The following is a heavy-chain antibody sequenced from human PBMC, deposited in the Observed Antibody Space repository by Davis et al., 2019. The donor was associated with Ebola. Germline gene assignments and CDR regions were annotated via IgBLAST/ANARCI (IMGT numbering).Heavy chain of an antibody. CDR3: ARGLQTRWRVGWGMDV. CDR2: ISYDGNNK. J-gene: IGHJ6*02. CDR1: GFTFSNYP. V-gene: IGHV3-30-3*01. Sequence: GESLKISCAASGFTFSNYPMYWVRQAPGKGLEWVALISYDGNNKYYADYADSVKGRFTISRDNAKNSLYLQMSSLRAEDTAVYYCARGLQTRWRVGWGMDVWGQGTTVTVSS. D-gene: IGHD3-16*01.